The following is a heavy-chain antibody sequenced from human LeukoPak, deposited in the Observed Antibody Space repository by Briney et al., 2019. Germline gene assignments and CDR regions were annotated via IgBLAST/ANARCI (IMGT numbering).Heavy chain of an antibody. V-gene: IGHV4-39*02. CDR2: IYYTGST. J-gene: IGHJ6*02. CDR3: TRARGYSFYYYYGMDV. D-gene: IGHD4-11*01. CDR1: GGSISSSIYY. Sequence: PSETLSLTCTVSGGSISSSIYYWGWIRQPPGKGLEWIGSIYYTGSTYFNPSLKNRVTISVDTSKNHFSLELSSMTAADTAVYYCTRARGYSFYYYYGMDVWGQGTTVTVSS.